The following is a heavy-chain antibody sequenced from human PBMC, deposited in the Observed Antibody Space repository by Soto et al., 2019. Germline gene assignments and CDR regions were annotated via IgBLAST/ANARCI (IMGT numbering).Heavy chain of an antibody. CDR2: IYSSGST. CDR3: ARGQRFSDWFDP. Sequence: QVHLQESGPGLVKPSETLSLTCTVSGGAISTYYWTWIRQPAGKGLEWIGRIYSSGSTKYNPSLQSRVTMSXDTSNNQFSLRLTSVTAADTAVYYCARGQRFSDWFDPWGQGTLVTVSS. J-gene: IGHJ5*02. V-gene: IGHV4-4*07. D-gene: IGHD3-3*01. CDR1: GGAISTYY.